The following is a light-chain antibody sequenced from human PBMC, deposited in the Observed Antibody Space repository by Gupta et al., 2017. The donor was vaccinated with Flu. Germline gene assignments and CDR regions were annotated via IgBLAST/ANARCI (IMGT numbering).Light chain of an antibody. V-gene: IGKV1-17*01. J-gene: IGKJ4*01. CDR2: AAS. CDR1: QGIGDK. CDR3: LQHHSFPLS. Sequence: DIQMTQSPSSLSASVGDRVTITCRASQGIGDKVGWYQQKPGRAPKRLIYAASSLESGVPSRFSGRGSGTEFTLTISSLQPEDLATYYCLQHHSFPLSFGGGTKVESK.